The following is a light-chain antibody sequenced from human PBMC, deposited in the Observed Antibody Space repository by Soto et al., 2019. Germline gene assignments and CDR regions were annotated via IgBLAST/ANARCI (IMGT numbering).Light chain of an antibody. Sequence: VMTQSPATLSVSPGERATLSCRASQSVRSNLAWYQQKPGQAPRILIYTSSSRATDIPARFSGSGSGTEFTLTISSLQSEDFAVYYCQQYNVWPFTFGQGTKLEIK. CDR3: QQYNVWPFT. J-gene: IGKJ2*01. CDR2: TSS. CDR1: QSVRSN. V-gene: IGKV3-15*01.